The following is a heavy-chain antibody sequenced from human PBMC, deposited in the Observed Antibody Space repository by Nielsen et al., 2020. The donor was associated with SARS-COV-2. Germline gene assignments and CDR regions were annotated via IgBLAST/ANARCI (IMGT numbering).Heavy chain of an antibody. Sequence: GESLKISCAASGFTFSSYGMHWVRQAPGKGLEWVAVIWYDGSNKYYGGSVKGRFTISRDNSKNTLYLQMNSLRAEDTAVYYCARVLTVVPAAPLDYWGQGSLVTVSS. D-gene: IGHD2-2*01. J-gene: IGHJ4*02. CDR3: ARVLTVVPAAPLDY. CDR2: IWYDGSNK. CDR1: GFTFSSYG. V-gene: IGHV3-33*08.